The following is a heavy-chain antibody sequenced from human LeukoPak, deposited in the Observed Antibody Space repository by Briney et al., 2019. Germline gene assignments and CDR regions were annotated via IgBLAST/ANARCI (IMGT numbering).Heavy chain of an antibody. D-gene: IGHD3-22*01. Sequence: GGSLRLSCAASGFTFSSYSMNWVRQAPGKGLEWVSSIRSRSSYIYYADSVKGRFTISRDNAKNSLYLQMNSLRAEDTAVYYCAREDYYDSSGYDYWGQGTLVTVSS. J-gene: IGHJ4*02. CDR1: GFTFSSYS. CDR2: IRSRSSYI. CDR3: AREDYYDSSGYDY. V-gene: IGHV3-21*06.